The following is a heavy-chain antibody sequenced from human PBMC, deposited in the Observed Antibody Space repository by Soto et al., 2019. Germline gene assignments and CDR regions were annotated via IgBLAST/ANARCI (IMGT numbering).Heavy chain of an antibody. CDR1: GYTFTSYA. Sequence: QVQLVQSGAEVKKPGASVKVSCKASGYTFTSYAMHWVRQAPGQRLEWMGWINAGNGNTKYSEKFQGRVTITRDTSASTAYMELSSLRSEDTAVYYCARGPMGVTRSYWGQGTLVTVSS. CDR3: ARGPMGVTRSY. V-gene: IGHV1-3*01. CDR2: INAGNGNT. D-gene: IGHD2-8*01. J-gene: IGHJ4*02.